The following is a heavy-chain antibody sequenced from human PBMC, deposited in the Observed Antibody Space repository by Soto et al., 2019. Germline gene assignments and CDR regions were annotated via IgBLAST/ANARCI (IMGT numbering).Heavy chain of an antibody. V-gene: IGHV3-21*01. CDR2: ISSSSSYI. Sequence: GSLRLSCAASGFTFSSYSMNWVRQARGKGLEWVSSISSSSSYIYYADSVKGRFTISRDNSKNTLYLQMNSLRAEDTAVYYCARDQEDIAAAGTSWFDPWGQGTLVTVSS. CDR3: ARDQEDIAAAGTSWFDP. D-gene: IGHD6-13*01. CDR1: GFTFSSYS. J-gene: IGHJ5*02.